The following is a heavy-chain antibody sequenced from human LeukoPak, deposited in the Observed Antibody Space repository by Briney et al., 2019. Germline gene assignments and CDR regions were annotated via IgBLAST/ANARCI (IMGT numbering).Heavy chain of an antibody. Sequence: GGSLRLSCAASGFTFSSHAMSWVRQAPGRGLEWVSAISGSGGSTYYADSVKGRITISRDNSKNTLYLQMNSLRAEDTAVYFCAKALIAAAPYYFDYWGQGTLVTVSS. CDR3: AKALIAAAPYYFDY. V-gene: IGHV3-23*01. J-gene: IGHJ4*02. CDR1: GFTFSSHA. CDR2: ISGSGGST. D-gene: IGHD6-13*01.